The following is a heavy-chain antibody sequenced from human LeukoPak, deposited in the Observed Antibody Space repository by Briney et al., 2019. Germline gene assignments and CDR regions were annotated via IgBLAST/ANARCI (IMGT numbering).Heavy chain of an antibody. D-gene: IGHD3-10*01. Sequence: GGSLRLSCAASGFNFSSYAMSWVRQAPGKGLEWVSAISGSGGSTYYADSVKGRFTISRDNSKNTLYLQMNSLRGEDTAVYYCAKHLITMVRGVIGFDYWGQGTLVTVSS. CDR2: ISGSGGST. V-gene: IGHV3-23*01. CDR1: GFNFSSYA. J-gene: IGHJ4*02. CDR3: AKHLITMVRGVIGFDY.